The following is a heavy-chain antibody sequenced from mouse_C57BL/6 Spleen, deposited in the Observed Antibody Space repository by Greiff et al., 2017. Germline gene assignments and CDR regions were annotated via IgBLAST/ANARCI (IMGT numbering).Heavy chain of an antibody. V-gene: IGHV8-12*01. Sequence: QVTLKECGPGILQSSQTLSLTCSFSGFSLSTSGMGVSWIRQPSGKGLEWLAHIYWDDDKRYNPSLKSRLTISKDTSRNQVFLKITSVDTADTATYYCARRVDYYGSSYWYFDVWGTGTTVTGSS. J-gene: IGHJ1*03. CDR2: IYWDDDK. CDR1: GFSLSTSGMG. D-gene: IGHD1-1*01. CDR3: ARRVDYYGSSYWYFDV.